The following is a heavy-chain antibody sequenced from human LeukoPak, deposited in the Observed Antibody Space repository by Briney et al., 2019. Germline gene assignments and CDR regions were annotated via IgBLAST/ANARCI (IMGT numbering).Heavy chain of an antibody. CDR1: GYTFTSYG. J-gene: IGHJ4*02. D-gene: IGHD6-19*01. V-gene: IGHV1-18*01. CDR2: VSTYNGNT. Sequence: ASVKVSCKASGYTFTSYGISWVRQAPGQGLEWMGWVSTYNGNTNYAHNLQGRVTMTTDTSTSTAYMELRSLRSDDTAVYYCARDYSSGWPNFDYWGQGTLVTVSS. CDR3: ARDYSSGWPNFDY.